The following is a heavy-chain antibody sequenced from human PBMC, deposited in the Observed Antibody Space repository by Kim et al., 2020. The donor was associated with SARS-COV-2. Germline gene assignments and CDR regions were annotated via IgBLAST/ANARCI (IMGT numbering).Heavy chain of an antibody. CDR2: IYYSGST. CDR1: GGSISSYY. J-gene: IGHJ4*02. V-gene: IGHV4-59*08. D-gene: IGHD2-2*01. Sequence: SETLSLTCTVSGGSISSYYWSWIRQPPGKGLEWIGYIYYSGSTNYNPSLKSRVTISVDTSKNQFSLKLSSVTAADTAVYYCARHSIQDTSRLWGQGTRAT. CDR3: ARHSIQDTSRL.